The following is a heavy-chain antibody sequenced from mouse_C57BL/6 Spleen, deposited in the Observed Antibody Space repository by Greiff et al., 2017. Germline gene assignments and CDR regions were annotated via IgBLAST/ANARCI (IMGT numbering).Heavy chain of an antibody. CDR3: AMGSYYDYDQAWFAY. Sequence: EVQLQQSGPELVKPGASVKISCKASGYSFTDYNMNWVKQSNGKSLEWIGVINPNYGTTSYNQKFKGKATLTVDQSSSTAYMQLNSLTSEDSAVYYCAMGSYYDYDQAWFAYWGQGTLVTVSA. J-gene: IGHJ3*01. D-gene: IGHD2-4*01. CDR2: INPNYGTT. CDR1: GYSFTDYN. V-gene: IGHV1-39*01.